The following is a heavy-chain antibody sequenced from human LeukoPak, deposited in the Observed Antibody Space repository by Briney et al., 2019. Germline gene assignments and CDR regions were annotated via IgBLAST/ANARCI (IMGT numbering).Heavy chain of an antibody. Sequence: PSETLSLTCTVSGGSISSGGYYWSWIRQHPGKGLEWIGYIYYSGSTYYNPSLKSRVTISVDTSKNQFSLKLSSVTAADTAVYYCARVEFRWSGYYNYYYYYYMDVWGKGTTVTVSS. J-gene: IGHJ6*03. CDR2: IYYSGST. CDR3: ARVEFRWSGYYNYYYYYYMDV. CDR1: GGSISSGGYY. V-gene: IGHV4-31*03. D-gene: IGHD3-3*01.